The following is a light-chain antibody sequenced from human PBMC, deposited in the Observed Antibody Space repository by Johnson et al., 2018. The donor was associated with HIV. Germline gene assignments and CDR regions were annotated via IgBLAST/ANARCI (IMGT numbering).Light chain of an antibody. CDR1: SSNIENYF. V-gene: IGLV1-51*02. J-gene: IGLJ1*01. Sequence: QSILTQPPSLSAAPGQRVSISCSGNSSNIENYFVSWYQQLPGAAPRLLIYEDNKRPSGIPDRFSGSKSGTSATLGITGLQTGDEAAYYCGTWDNSLSAYVFGTGTKVTVL. CDR3: GTWDNSLSAYV. CDR2: EDN.